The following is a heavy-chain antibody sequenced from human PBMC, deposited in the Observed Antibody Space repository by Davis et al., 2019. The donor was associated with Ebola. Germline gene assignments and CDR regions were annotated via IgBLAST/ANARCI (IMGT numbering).Heavy chain of an antibody. CDR2: TSGSGRTT. Sequence: GGSLRLSCADSVITFSSYAMTWVRQAPGKGLEWVSATSGSGRTTYYPGSVKGRFTVTRDNSKKTMYLQMNSLGAEDTAVYYCARSGLSFGVVKYHYGMDVWGKGTTVTVSS. CDR1: VITFSSYA. J-gene: IGHJ6*04. V-gene: IGHV3-23*01. CDR3: ARSGLSFGVVKYHYGMDV. D-gene: IGHD3-3*01.